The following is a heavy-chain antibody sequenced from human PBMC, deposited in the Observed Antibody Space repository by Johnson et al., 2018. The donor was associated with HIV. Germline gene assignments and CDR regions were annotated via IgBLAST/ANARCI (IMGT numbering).Heavy chain of an antibody. CDR3: ALDKVGASRLLDI. Sequence: VQLLESGGVVVQPGGSLRLSCAASGFTFDDYTMHWVRQAPGKGLEWVSLISWDGGSTYYADSVNGRFTISRDNTKNTVYLQMNSLRAEDTAVFYCALDKVGASRLLDIWGQGTTVTVSS. CDR1: GFTFDDYT. CDR2: ISWDGGST. V-gene: IGHV3-43*01. D-gene: IGHD1-26*01. J-gene: IGHJ3*02.